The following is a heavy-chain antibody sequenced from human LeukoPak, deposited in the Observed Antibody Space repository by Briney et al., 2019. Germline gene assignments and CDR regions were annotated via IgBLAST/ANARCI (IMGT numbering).Heavy chain of an antibody. Sequence: PSETLSLTCTVSGGSISSYYWSWIRQPPGKGLEWIGYIYYSGSTNYNPSLKSRVTISVDTSKNQFSLKLSSVTAADTAVYYCARVNCYGSGSQADYWGQGTLVTVSS. CDR1: GGSISSYY. D-gene: IGHD3-10*01. CDR2: IYYSGST. J-gene: IGHJ4*02. V-gene: IGHV4-59*01. CDR3: ARVNCYGSGSQADY.